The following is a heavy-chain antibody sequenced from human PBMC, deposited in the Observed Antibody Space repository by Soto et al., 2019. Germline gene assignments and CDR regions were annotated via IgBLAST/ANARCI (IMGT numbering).Heavy chain of an antibody. J-gene: IGHJ4*02. D-gene: IGHD5-12*01. CDR3: ARAYGGYADY. CDR2: IYYSGST. Sequence: QVQLQESGPGLVKPSETLSLTCTVSGGSISSYYWSWIRQPPGKGLEWIGYIYYSGSTNYNPSRKSRVTISVDTAKKQFSLKLSSVTAADTAVYYCARAYGGYADYWGQGALVTVSS. V-gene: IGHV4-59*01. CDR1: GGSISSYY.